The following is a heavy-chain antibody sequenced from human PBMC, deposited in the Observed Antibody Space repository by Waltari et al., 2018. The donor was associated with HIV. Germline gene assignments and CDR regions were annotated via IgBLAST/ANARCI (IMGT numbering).Heavy chain of an antibody. J-gene: IGHJ6*02. CDR3: VSSGLDV. CDR2: INTDETIR. CDR1: VSTFSNYW. Sequence: VQLVESGGDLAQPGGSLRLSCVASVSTFSNYWMHWVRQVPGKRLVWVARINTDETIRTYAENVKGRFTISRDNGKNTLYLQMNSLRVEDTAVYYCVSSGLDVWGQGTTVNVSS. V-gene: IGHV3-74*01.